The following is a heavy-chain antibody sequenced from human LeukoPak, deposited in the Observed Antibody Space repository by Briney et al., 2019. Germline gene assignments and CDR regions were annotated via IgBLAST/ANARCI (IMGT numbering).Heavy chain of an antibody. CDR1: GYTFTSYY. CDR2: INPSPGST. D-gene: IGHD5-12*01. J-gene: IGHJ4*02. V-gene: IGHV1-46*01. Sequence: GSVSVSCKASGYTFTSYYMHWVRQAPGQGLEGMGIINPSPGSTSDAQKFQGTATMPSYPSTSTVSTELTSLRSEDTAVYYCATSPVATILGYWGQGTLVTVSS. CDR3: ATSPVATILGY.